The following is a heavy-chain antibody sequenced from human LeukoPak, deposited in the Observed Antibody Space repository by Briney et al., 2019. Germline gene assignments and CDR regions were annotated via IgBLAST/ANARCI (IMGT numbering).Heavy chain of an antibody. J-gene: IGHJ6*03. CDR1: GGSISSYY. CDR2: IYYSGST. D-gene: IGHD6-13*01. Sequence: PSETLSLTCTVSGGSISSYYWSWIRQPPGKRLEWIGYIYYSGSTKYNPSLKSRVTISVDSSKNQFSLKLRSVTAADTAVYYCARLAWELSSSWFLAYYYMDVWGKGTTVTVSS. CDR3: ARLAWELSSSWFLAYYYMDV. V-gene: IGHV4-59*01.